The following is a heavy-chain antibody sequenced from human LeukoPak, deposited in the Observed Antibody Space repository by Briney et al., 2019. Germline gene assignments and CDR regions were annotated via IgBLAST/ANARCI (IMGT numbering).Heavy chain of an antibody. V-gene: IGHV3-74*01. CDR3: VRDNYDSSGPYYFDY. J-gene: IGHJ4*02. CDR2: ISTDGSST. Sequence: GGSLRLSCAASGFTFSSYWMHWVRQAPGKGLVWVSRISTDGSSTSYADSVKGRFTISRDNAKNSLYLQMNGLRAEDTAVYYCVRDNYDSSGPYYFDYWGQGTLVTVSS. D-gene: IGHD3-22*01. CDR1: GFTFSSYW.